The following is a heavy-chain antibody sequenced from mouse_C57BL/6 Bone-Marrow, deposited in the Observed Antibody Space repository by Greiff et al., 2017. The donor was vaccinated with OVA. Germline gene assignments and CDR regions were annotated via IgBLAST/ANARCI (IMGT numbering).Heavy chain of an antibody. Sequence: EVKLVESGGGLVKPGGSLKLSCAASGFTFSDYGMHWVRQAPEKGLEWVAYISSGSSTIYYADTVKGRFTISRDNAKNTLFLQMTSLRSEDTAMYYCARGYYGSSYGFCYAMDYWGQGTSVTVSS. D-gene: IGHD1-1*01. CDR3: ARGYYGSSYGFCYAMDY. CDR2: ISSGSSTI. CDR1: GFTFSDYG. J-gene: IGHJ4*01. V-gene: IGHV5-17*01.